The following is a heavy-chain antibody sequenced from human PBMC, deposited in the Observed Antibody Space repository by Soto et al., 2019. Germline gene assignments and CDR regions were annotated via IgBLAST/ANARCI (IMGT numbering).Heavy chain of an antibody. CDR1: GDSMTSGSYY. D-gene: IGHD2-8*02. CDR2: ISHSGST. J-gene: IGHJ4*02. CDR3: ASALVVGAAVNY. Sequence: QVQLEESGPGLVKPSQTLSLTCTVSGDSMTSGSYYWNWIRQHPGKGLEWIGYISHSGSTYYNPPLRSRVTVSAETSKNHFSLNMTSMTAADTGLYYCASALVVGAAVNYWGQGTLVTVSS. V-gene: IGHV4-31*03.